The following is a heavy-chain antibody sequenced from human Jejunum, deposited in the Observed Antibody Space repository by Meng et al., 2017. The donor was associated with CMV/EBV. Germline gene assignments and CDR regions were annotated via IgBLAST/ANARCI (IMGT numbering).Heavy chain of an antibody. V-gene: IGHV3-11*01. D-gene: IGHD2-8*01. CDR2: ISSNESVI. CDR3: ARGVWVGYCPNVFCFNNWFDP. Sequence: YYMTWIRQAPGKVLEWISSISSNESVIYYGDSVKGRFTIARDNAKNSLHLQMSSLRAEDTAVYYCARGVWVGYCPNVFCFNNWFDPWGQGTLVTVSS. J-gene: IGHJ5*02. CDR1: YY.